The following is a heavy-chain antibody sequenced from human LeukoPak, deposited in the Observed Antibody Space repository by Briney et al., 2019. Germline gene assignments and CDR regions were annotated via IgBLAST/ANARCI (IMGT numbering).Heavy chain of an antibody. V-gene: IGHV4-30-2*01. CDR2: IYRGGST. D-gene: IGHD3-10*01. CDR3: ARGGDSGSYYVH. Sequence: SQTLSLTCAVSGGSISSCGYFWSWIRQPLGKGLEWIGYIYRGGSTYYNSSLKSRVTISVDTSKNQFSLKLSSVTGADTAVYYCARGGDSGSYYVHWGQGTLVTVSS. CDR1: GGSISSCGYF. J-gene: IGHJ4*02.